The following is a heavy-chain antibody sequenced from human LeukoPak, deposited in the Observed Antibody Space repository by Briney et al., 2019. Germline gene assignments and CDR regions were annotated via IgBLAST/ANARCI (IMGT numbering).Heavy chain of an antibody. V-gene: IGHV4-34*01. CDR2: INHSGST. CDR1: GGSFSGYY. CDR3: ARGGYSYGYKWNIDY. Sequence: SETLSHTCAVCGGSFSGYYWSWIRPPPGKGLEWIGEINHSGSTNYNPSLKSRVTISVDTSKNQFSLKLSSVTAADTAVYYCARGGYSYGYKWNIDYWGQGTLVTVSS. J-gene: IGHJ4*02. D-gene: IGHD5-18*01.